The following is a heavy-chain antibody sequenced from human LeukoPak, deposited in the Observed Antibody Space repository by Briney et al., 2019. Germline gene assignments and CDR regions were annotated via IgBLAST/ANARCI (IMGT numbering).Heavy chain of an antibody. D-gene: IGHD3-22*01. Sequence: PGGSLRLSCAASGFTVSSNYMSWVRQAPGKGLEWVSVIYSGGSTYYADSVKGRFTISRHNSKNTLYLQMNSLRAEDTAVYYCARGRFTYDSSGSFDYWGQGTLVTVSS. V-gene: IGHV3-53*04. CDR2: IYSGGST. CDR3: ARGRFTYDSSGSFDY. J-gene: IGHJ4*02. CDR1: GFTVSSNY.